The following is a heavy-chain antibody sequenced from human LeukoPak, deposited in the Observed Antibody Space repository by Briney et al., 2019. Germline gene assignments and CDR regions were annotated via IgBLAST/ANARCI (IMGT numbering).Heavy chain of an antibody. CDR2: IRSKAYGGTT. J-gene: IGHJ5*02. D-gene: IGHD2-2*01. CDR3: TREGVYCSSTSCSTQFDP. V-gene: IGHV3-49*04. Sequence: GGSLRLSCTASGFTFGVYAMSWVRQAPGKGLEWVGFIRSKAYGGTTEYAASVKGRFTISRDDSKSIAYLQMNSLKTEDTAVYYCTREGVYCSSTSCSTQFDPWGQGTLVTVSS. CDR1: GFTFGVYA.